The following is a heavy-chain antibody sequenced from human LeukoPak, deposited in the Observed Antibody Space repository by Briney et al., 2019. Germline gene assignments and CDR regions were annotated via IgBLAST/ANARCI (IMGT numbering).Heavy chain of an antibody. V-gene: IGHV3-66*01. CDR3: ARSEDYYGSGSYYFH. J-gene: IGHJ4*02. Sequence: GGSLRLSCAASGFSVSSNYMSWVRQAPGKGLEWVSLIYSGGSTYYADSVKGRFIISRDDSKNTLYLDMNTLRAEDTAVYYCARSEDYYGSGSYYFHWGQGTLVTVSS. D-gene: IGHD3-10*01. CDR1: GFSVSSNY. CDR2: IYSGGST.